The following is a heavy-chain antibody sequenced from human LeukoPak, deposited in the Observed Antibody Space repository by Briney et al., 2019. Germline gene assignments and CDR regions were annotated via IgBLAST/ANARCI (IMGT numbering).Heavy chain of an antibody. Sequence: GGSLRLSCAASGFTFSSYWMSWVRQAPGQGLEWVANIKQDGSEKYYVDYVKGRFTISRDNAKISLYLQMNSLRAEDTAVYYCARGHRYYDILTGYYPGGAFDYWGQGTLVTVSS. CDR3: ARGHRYYDILTGYYPGGAFDY. D-gene: IGHD3-9*01. CDR2: IKQDGSEK. V-gene: IGHV3-7*03. J-gene: IGHJ4*02. CDR1: GFTFSSYW.